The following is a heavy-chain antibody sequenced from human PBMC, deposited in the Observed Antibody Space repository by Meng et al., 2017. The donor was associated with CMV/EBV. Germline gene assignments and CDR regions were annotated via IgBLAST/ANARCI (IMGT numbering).Heavy chain of an antibody. V-gene: IGHV4-30-4*08. CDR3: ARVGRTSCYDY. D-gene: IGHD2-2*01. CDR1: GGSISRCDYY. CDR2: IYYSGST. J-gene: IGHJ4*02. Sequence: VQLAESGPGLVKPSHTLALPLTVAGGSISRCDYYWSWIRQPPGKGLEWIGYIYYSGSTYYNPSLKSRVTISVDTSKNQFSLKLSSVTAADTAVYYCARVGRTSCYDYWGQGTLVTVSS.